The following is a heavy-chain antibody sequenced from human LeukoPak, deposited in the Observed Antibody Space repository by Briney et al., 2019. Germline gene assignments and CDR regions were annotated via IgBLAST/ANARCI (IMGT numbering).Heavy chain of an antibody. CDR2: ISGSGVST. CDR3: AKGDLGYCTSTSCNDY. V-gene: IGHV3-23*01. Sequence: PGGSLRLSCVASGFTFSSYAMTWVRQAPGKGLEWVSAISGSGVSTYYADSVKGRFTISRDNSKNTLYLQMNSLRAEDTAIYYCAKGDLGYCTSTSCNDYWGQGALVTVSS. J-gene: IGHJ4*02. CDR1: GFTFSSYA. D-gene: IGHD2-2*01.